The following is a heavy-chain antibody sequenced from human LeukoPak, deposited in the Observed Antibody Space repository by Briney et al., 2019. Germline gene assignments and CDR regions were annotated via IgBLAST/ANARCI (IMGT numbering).Heavy chain of an antibody. D-gene: IGHD6-19*01. Sequence: AGGSLRLSCAASGFTFSSYWMTWVRQAPGKGLEWVANIKRDGSEKYYVDSVKGRFTISRDNVNNSLYLQMNSLRVEDTAVYYCAGYSTGWLYNRFDHWGQGTLVTVSS. CDR3: AGYSTGWLYNRFDH. V-gene: IGHV3-7*01. J-gene: IGHJ5*02. CDR1: GFTFSSYW. CDR2: IKRDGSEK.